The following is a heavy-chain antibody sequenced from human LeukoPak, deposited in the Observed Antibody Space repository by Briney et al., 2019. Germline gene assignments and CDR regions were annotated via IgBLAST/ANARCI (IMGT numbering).Heavy chain of an antibody. Sequence: ASVKVSLKASGYTFTDYYMHWVRQPPGQGLEWLGWINPNSGGTNYAQKFQGRVTMTRDTSISTAYMELSRLRSDDTAVYYCAREYYDSSAYNQEAIDYWGQGTLVTVSS. CDR2: INPNSGGT. V-gene: IGHV1-2*02. CDR1: GYTFTDYY. J-gene: IGHJ4*02. D-gene: IGHD3-22*01. CDR3: AREYYDSSAYNQEAIDY.